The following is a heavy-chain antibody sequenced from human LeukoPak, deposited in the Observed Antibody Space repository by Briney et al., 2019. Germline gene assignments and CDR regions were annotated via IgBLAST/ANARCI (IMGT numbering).Heavy chain of an antibody. J-gene: IGHJ4*02. CDR1: GGSISSYY. CDR3: ARGDSGYYASSGHYYGYKFDY. CDR2: IYYNGNT. Sequence: SETLSLTCTVSGGSISSYYWNWIRQPPGKGLEWIGYIYYNGNTNYNPSLKSRVTISIDTSKNQFSLKLSSVTAADTAVYYCARGDSGYYASSGHYYGYKFDYWGQGTLVTVSS. D-gene: IGHD3-22*01. V-gene: IGHV4-59*01.